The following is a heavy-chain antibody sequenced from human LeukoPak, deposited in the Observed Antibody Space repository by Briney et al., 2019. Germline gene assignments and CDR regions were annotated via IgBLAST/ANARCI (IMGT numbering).Heavy chain of an antibody. CDR1: GFTFRSHA. CDR2: IYENGGTT. V-gene: IGHV3-23*01. CDR3: AKEMEYYYDSSGYFDY. D-gene: IGHD3-22*01. J-gene: IGHJ4*02. Sequence: GGSLRLSCVGSGFTFRSHAMSWVRQAPEKGLEFVSGIYENGGTTYYADSVKGRFSISRDNSKNTLYLQMNSLRAEDTAVYYCAKEMEYYYDSSGYFDYWGQGTLVTVSS.